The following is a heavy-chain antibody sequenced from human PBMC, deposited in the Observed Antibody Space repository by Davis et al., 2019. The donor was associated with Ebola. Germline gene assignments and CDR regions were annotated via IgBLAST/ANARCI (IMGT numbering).Heavy chain of an antibody. J-gene: IGHJ6*02. CDR1: GGTFSSYA. Sequence: SVKVSCKASGGTFSSYAISWVRHAPGQGLELLGWIIPIFGTANYAQKFQGRVTITADNSTSTAYMELSSLRSEDTAVYYCARDRSSSNYYYCGMDVWGQGTTVTVSS. CDR3: ARDRSSSNYYYCGMDV. CDR2: IIPIFGTA. V-gene: IGHV1-69*06. D-gene: IGHD6-6*01.